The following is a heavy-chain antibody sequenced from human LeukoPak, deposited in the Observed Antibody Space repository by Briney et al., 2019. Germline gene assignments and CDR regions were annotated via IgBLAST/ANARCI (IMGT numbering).Heavy chain of an antibody. Sequence: PGGSLRLSCAASGFTFSSYAMSWVRQAPGKGLEWVSAISGSGGSTYYADSVKGRFTISRDNSKNTLYLQMNSLRAEDTAVYYCAKVGGYSSGWYLMYYFDYWGQGTLVTVSS. V-gene: IGHV3-23*01. CDR3: AKVGGYSSGWYLMYYFDY. CDR1: GFTFSSYA. CDR2: ISGSGGST. D-gene: IGHD6-19*01. J-gene: IGHJ4*02.